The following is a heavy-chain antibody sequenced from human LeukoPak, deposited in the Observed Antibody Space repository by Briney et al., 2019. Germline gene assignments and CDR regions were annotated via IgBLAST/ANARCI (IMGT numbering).Heavy chain of an antibody. CDR3: ARGIAAAYYYYYMDV. V-gene: IGHV3-23*01. CDR1: GFTFSSYA. CDR2: ISGSGGST. Sequence: GGSLRLSCAASGFTFSSYAMSWVRQAPGKGLGWVSAISGSGGSTYYADSVKGRFTISRDNSKNTLYLQMNSLRAEDTAVYYCARGIAAAYYYYYMDVWGKGTTVTVSS. J-gene: IGHJ6*03. D-gene: IGHD6-13*01.